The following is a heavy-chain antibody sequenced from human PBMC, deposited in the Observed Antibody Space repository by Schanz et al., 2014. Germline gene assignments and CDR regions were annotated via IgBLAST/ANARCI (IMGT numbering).Heavy chain of an antibody. CDR2: IIPVLNIA. V-gene: IGHV1-69*04. D-gene: IGHD4-17*01. Sequence: VQLEQSGAEVKKPGSSVKVSCKASGGTFSSFGINWVRQAPGQGLEWMGRIIPVLNIATYAQRFQGRVSITADTSTNTAYMELSSLRSEDTAVYYCAREYGDSPTDFWGQGTLVTVSS. CDR3: AREYGDSPTDF. J-gene: IGHJ4*02. CDR1: GGTFSSFG.